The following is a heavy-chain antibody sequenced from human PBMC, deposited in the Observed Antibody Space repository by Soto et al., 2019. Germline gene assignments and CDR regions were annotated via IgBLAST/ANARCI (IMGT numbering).Heavy chain of an antibody. CDR3: ARGDSSSWYYDYGMDV. J-gene: IGHJ6*02. D-gene: IGHD6-13*01. Sequence: PSETLSLTCAVYGGSFSGYYWTWIRQPPGKGLEWIGEINHSGSTKYNPNLKSRVTISVDTSKNQFPLKLSSVTAADTAVYYCARGDSSSWYYDYGMDVWGQGTTVTVSS. CDR1: GGSFSGYY. CDR2: INHSGST. V-gene: IGHV4-34*01.